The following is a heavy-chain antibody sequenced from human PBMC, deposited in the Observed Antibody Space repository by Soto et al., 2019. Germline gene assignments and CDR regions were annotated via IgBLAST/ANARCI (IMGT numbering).Heavy chain of an antibody. Sequence: QVQLVQSGAEVKKPGSSVKVSCKASGGTFSSYAISWVRQAPGQGLEWMGGIIPIFTTANYAQKFQGRVTLXAXEXTSTAYMELSSLRSEDTAVYYCARHTDIVVVVAATPFSWFDPWGQGTLVTVSS. D-gene: IGHD2-15*01. CDR3: ARHTDIVVVVAATPFSWFDP. V-gene: IGHV1-69*12. CDR1: GGTFSSYA. J-gene: IGHJ5*02. CDR2: IIPIFTTA.